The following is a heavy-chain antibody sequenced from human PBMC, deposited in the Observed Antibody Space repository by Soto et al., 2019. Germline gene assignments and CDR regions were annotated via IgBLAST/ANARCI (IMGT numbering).Heavy chain of an antibody. J-gene: IGHJ4*01. V-gene: IGHV4-31*03. D-gene: IGHD3-22*01. CDR1: GGSITSDSYY. CDR3: ASRYGRSGYYYFDY. Sequence: SETLSLTCTVSGGSITSDSYYWSWIRQYPGKGLEWIGYIYYTGSTYYNPSLKSRVGISVDTSENQFFLSLSSVTAADTAVYYSASRYGRSGYYYFDYWGQGTLVTVSS. CDR2: IYYTGST.